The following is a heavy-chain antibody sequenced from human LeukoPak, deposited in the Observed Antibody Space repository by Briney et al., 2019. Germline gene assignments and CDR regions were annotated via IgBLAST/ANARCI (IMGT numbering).Heavy chain of an antibody. CDR2: IYYSGST. CDR3: ARGIQTNAGDYFDY. D-gene: IGHD5-18*01. V-gene: IGHV4-39*07. CDR1: GGSISSSSYY. Sequence: SETLSLTCTVSGGSISSSSYYWGWIRQPPGKGLEWIGSIYYSGSTYYNPSLKSRVTISVDTSKNQFSLKLSSVTAADTAVYYCARGIQTNAGDYFDYWGQGTLVTVSS. J-gene: IGHJ4*02.